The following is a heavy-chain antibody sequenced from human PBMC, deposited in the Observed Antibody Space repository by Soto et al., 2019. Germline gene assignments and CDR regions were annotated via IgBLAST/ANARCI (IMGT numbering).Heavy chain of an antibody. CDR3: ARSSPRVVSPWDY. J-gene: IGHJ4*02. V-gene: IGHV4-59*01. CDR2: IYYSGST. Sequence: QVQLQESGPGLVKPSETLSLTCIVSGGSIISYYWSWIRQPPGKGLEWIGHIYYSGSTNYNPSLKSRVTISVDTSKNHFSLKLSSVTAADTAVYYCARSSPRVVSPWDYRGQGTLVTVSS. CDR1: GGSIISYY. D-gene: IGHD3-3*01.